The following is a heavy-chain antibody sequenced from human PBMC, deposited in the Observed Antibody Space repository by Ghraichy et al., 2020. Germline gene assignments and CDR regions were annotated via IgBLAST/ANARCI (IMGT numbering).Heavy chain of an antibody. Sequence: ASVKVSCKASGYTFTSYGISWVRQAPGQGLEWMGWISAYNGNTNYAQKLQGRVTMTTDTSTSTAYMELRSLRSDDTAVYYCASGAVTEDYYYYYYMDVWGKGTTVTVSS. CDR2: ISAYNGNT. D-gene: IGHD6-19*01. CDR3: ASGAVTEDYYYYYYMDV. J-gene: IGHJ6*03. V-gene: IGHV1-18*01. CDR1: GYTFTSYG.